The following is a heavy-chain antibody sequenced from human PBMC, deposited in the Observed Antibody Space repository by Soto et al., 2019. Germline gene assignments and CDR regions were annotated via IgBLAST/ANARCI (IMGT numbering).Heavy chain of an antibody. D-gene: IGHD3-22*01. CDR1: GDTFSSYA. CDR3: ARDGSGYRSRASPMDV. Sequence: QVQLVQSGAEVKQPGSSVKVACKASGDTFSSYAISWVRQAPGQGLEWMGGIIPIFGTANYAQKFQGRVTITEDESTSTADMDLSSLRSEDTAVYYCARDGSGYRSRASPMDVWGQGTTVTVSS. CDR2: IIPIFGTA. J-gene: IGHJ6*02. V-gene: IGHV1-69*01.